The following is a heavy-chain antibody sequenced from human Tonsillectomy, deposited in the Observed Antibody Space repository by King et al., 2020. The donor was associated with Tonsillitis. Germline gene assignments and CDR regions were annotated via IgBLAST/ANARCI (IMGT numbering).Heavy chain of an antibody. CDR2: IVGGGDDT. Sequence: VQLVESGGDLVQPGGSLRLSCAVSGFTFSNYAMSWVRQAPGKGLDWVSVIVGGGDDTYYADSVKGRFTISRDNFEKTLDLQMNSLRAEDTAVYYCAKDMSGYDYHDAFDIWGQGTMVTVSS. CDR3: AKDMSGYDYHDAFDI. D-gene: IGHD5-12*01. CDR1: GFTFSNYA. V-gene: IGHV3-23*04. J-gene: IGHJ3*02.